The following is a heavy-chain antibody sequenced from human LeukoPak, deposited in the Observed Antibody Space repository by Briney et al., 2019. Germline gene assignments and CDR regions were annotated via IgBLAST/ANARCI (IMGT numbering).Heavy chain of an antibody. J-gene: IGHJ4*02. Sequence: GGSMRPSSALFGIILTNYGMSWVRQAPGKVLEWVSGISGSGGNTNYADSVKGRFTIPRDNSKNTLYLQMNSLRAEDTAVYSCANRGVVIRVILVGFHKEAYYFDSWGQGALVTVSS. CDR2: ISGSGGNT. CDR3: ANRGVVIRVILVGFHKEAYYFDS. D-gene: IGHD3-10*01. V-gene: IGHV3-23*01. CDR1: GIILTNYG.